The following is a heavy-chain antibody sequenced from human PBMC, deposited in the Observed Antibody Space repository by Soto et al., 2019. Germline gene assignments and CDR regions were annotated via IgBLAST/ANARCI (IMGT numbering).Heavy chain of an antibody. CDR1: GFTFSSYS. Sequence: PGGSLRLSCAASGFTFSSYSMNWVRQAPGKGLEWVSYISSSSSTIYYADSVKGRFTISRDNAKNSLYLQMNSLRDEDTAVYYCAATYYYDSSGSQPHYWGQGTLVTVSS. V-gene: IGHV3-48*02. D-gene: IGHD3-22*01. CDR2: ISSSSSTI. J-gene: IGHJ4*02. CDR3: AATYYYDSSGSQPHY.